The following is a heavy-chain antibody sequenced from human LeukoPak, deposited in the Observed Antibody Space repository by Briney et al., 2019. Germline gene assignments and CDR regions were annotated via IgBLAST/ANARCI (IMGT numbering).Heavy chain of an antibody. V-gene: IGHV3-9*01. CDR3: AKGNDYVWGSYRYAWFDP. D-gene: IGHD3-16*02. J-gene: IGHJ5*02. CDR2: ISWNSGSI. Sequence: GGSLRLSCAASGFTFDDCAMHWVRQAPGKGLEWVSGISWNSGSIGYADSVKGRFTISRDNAKNSLYLQMNSLRAEDTALYYCAKGNDYVWGSYRYAWFDPWGQGTLVTVSS. CDR1: GFTFDDCA.